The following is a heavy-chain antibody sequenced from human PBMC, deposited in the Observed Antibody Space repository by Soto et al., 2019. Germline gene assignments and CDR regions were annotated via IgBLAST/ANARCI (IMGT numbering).Heavy chain of an antibody. V-gene: IGHV1-8*01. CDR2: MNPNSGNT. CDR1: GYTFTSYD. CDR3: ASFASSTPYYYGSGSYYNVDY. Sequence: ASVKVSCKASGYTFTSYDINWVRQATGQGLEWMGWMNPNSGNTGYAQKFQGRVTMTRNTSISTAYMELSSLRSEDTAVYYCASFASSTPYYYGSGSYYNVDYWGQGTLVTVSS. D-gene: IGHD3-10*01. J-gene: IGHJ4*02.